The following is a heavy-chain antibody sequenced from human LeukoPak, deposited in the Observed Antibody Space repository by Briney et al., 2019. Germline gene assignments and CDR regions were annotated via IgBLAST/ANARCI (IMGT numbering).Heavy chain of an antibody. D-gene: IGHD3-3*01. V-gene: IGHV4-59*11. Sequence: SETLSLTCTVSGGSISSHYWTWIRQPPGKGLEWIGDISNSGSTNYNPSLKSRVTIAIDTSKNQFSLKLSSVTAADTAVYYCARDALEGFYPYYYTDVWGKGTTVTVSS. CDR2: ISNSGST. J-gene: IGHJ6*03. CDR1: GGSISSHY. CDR3: ARDALEGFYPYYYTDV.